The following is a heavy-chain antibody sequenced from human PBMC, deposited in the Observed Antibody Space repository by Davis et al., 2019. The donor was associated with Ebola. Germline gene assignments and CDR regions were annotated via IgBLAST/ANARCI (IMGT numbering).Heavy chain of an antibody. D-gene: IGHD3-10*01. J-gene: IGHJ6*02. V-gene: IGHV4-4*02. Sequence: SGPTLVKPTQTLTLTCTFSGFSLSTSVMCVSWIRQPPGKGLEWIGEINHSGSTNYNPSLKSRVTISVDTSKNQFSLKLSSVTAADTAVYYCARGGGWGGHGMDVWGQGTTVTVSS. CDR1: GFSLSTSVM. CDR2: INHSGST. CDR3: ARGGGWGGHGMDV.